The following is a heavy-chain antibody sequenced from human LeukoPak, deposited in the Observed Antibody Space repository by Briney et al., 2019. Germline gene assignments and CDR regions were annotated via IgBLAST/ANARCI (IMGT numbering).Heavy chain of an antibody. CDR2: ISSSNSTI. D-gene: IGHD3-3*01. CDR3: ARGGTEFGYYDFLSGYPSDACDI. V-gene: IGHV3-48*01. Sequence: PGGSLRLSCAASGFTFSSYAMNWVRQAPGKGREWVSYISSSNSTIYYAVSVKGRFTISRDNAKNSLYLQMNSLRADDTAVYYSARGGTEFGYYDFLSGYPSDACDIWGESTILSV. J-gene: IGHJ3*02. CDR1: GFTFSSYA.